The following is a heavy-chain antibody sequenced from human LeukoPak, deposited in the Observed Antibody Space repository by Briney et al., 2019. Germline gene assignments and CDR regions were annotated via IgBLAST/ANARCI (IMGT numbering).Heavy chain of an antibody. V-gene: IGHV1-8*03. CDR1: GYTFTSYD. Sequence: ASVKVSCKASGYTFTSYDINWVRQATGQGLEWIGWMNPNSGNTGYAQKFQGRVTITRNTSISTAYMELSSLRSEDTAVYYCARGKMATIKQGGQRSFDYWGQVTLVTVSS. CDR2: MNPNSGNT. D-gene: IGHD5-24*01. CDR3: ARGKMATIKQGGQRSFDY. J-gene: IGHJ4*02.